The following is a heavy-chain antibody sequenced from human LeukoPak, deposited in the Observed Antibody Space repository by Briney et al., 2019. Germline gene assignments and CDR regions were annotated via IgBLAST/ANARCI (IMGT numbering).Heavy chain of an antibody. J-gene: IGHJ4*02. CDR1: GGSISSYY. CDR3: ARARYSGYARVDY. Sequence: PSETLSLTCTVSGGSISSYYWSWIRQPPGKGLEWIGYIYYSGSTNYNPSLKSRVTISVDTSKNQFSLKLSSVTAADTAVYYCARARYSGYARVDYWGQGTLVTVSS. D-gene: IGHD5-12*01. CDR2: IYYSGST. V-gene: IGHV4-59*13.